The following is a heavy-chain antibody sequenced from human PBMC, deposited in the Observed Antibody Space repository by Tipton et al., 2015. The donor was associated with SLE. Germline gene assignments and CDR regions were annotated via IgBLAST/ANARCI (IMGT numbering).Heavy chain of an antibody. CDR1: GGSFSGYY. J-gene: IGHJ3*02. D-gene: IGHD3-10*01. CDR3: ARDREGWFMVRGVSAFDI. Sequence: TLSLTCAVYGGSFSGYYWSWIRQPPGKGLEWIGSIYYSGSTYYNPSLKSRVTISVDTSKNQFSLKLSSATAADTAVYYCARDREGWFMVRGVSAFDIWGQGTMVTVSS. CDR2: IYYSGST. V-gene: IGHV4-34*01.